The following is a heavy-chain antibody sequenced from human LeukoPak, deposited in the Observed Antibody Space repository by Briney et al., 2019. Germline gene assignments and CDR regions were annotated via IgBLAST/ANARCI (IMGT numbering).Heavy chain of an antibody. CDR2: ISGDGGST. CDR3: ARAYSYRAYFDY. J-gene: IGHJ4*02. Sequence: GGSLRLSCAASGFTFDDYAMHWVRQAPGKGLEWVSLISGDGGSTYYADSVKGRFTISRDNAKNTLYLQMNSLRAEDTAVYYCARAYSYRAYFDYWGQGTLVTVSS. CDR1: GFTFDDYA. D-gene: IGHD5-18*01. V-gene: IGHV3-43*02.